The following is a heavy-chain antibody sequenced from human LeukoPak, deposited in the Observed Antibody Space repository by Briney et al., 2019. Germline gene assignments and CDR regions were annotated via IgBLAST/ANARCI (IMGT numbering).Heavy chain of an antibody. CDR1: VYTFTSYY. V-gene: IGHV1-46*01. CDR3: ARVGFGYYYDSSGYTPFDY. CDR2: INPSGGST. Sequence: GASVKVSCKASVYTFTSYYMHWVRQAPGQGLEWMGIINPSGGSTSYAQKFQGRVTMTRDTSTSTVYMELSSLRSEDTAVYYCARVGFGYYYDSSGYTPFDYWGQGTLVTVSS. D-gene: IGHD3-22*01. J-gene: IGHJ4*02.